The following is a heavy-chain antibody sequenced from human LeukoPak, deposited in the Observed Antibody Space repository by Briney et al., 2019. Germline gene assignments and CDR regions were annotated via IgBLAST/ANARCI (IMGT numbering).Heavy chain of an antibody. J-gene: IGHJ3*02. D-gene: IGHD3-9*01. CDR1: GYTFTSYG. CDR3: ARRGYDILTGYSTSYAFDI. V-gene: IGHV1-18*01. CDR2: ISAYNGNT. Sequence: GASVKVSCKASGYTFTSYGISWVRQAPGQGLEWMGWISAYNGNTNYAQKLQGRVTMTTDTSTSTAHMELRSLRSDDTAVYYCARRGYDILTGYSTSYAFDIWGQGTMVTVSS.